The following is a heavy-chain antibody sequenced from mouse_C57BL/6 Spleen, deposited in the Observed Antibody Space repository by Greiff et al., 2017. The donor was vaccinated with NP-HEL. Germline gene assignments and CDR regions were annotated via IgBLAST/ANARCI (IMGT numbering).Heavy chain of an antibody. J-gene: IGHJ2*01. D-gene: IGHD1-1*01. Sequence: QVQLQQSGAELVMPGASVKLSCKASGYTFTSYWMHWVKQRPGQGLEWIGEIDPSDSYTNYNQKFKGKSTLTVDKSSSTAYMQLSSLTSEDSAVYYCARRTVANDYWGQGTTLTVSS. CDR2: IDPSDSYT. CDR1: GYTFTSYW. V-gene: IGHV1-69*01. CDR3: ARRTVANDY.